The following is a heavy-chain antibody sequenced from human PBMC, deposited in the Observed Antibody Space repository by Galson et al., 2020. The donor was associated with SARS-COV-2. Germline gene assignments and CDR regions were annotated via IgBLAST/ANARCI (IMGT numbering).Heavy chain of an antibody. D-gene: IGHD6-25*01. CDR3: AKDIGFRYSSGWGDTFDI. V-gene: IGHV3-43D*03. J-gene: IGHJ3*02. Sequence: LSLTCAASGFTFDDYAMHWVRQAPGKGMEWVSLISWDGGSTYYADSVKGRFTISRDNSKNSLYLQMNSLRAEDTALYYCAKDIGFRYSSGWGDTFDIWGQGTMFTVSS. CDR1: GFTFDDYA. CDR2: ISWDGGST.